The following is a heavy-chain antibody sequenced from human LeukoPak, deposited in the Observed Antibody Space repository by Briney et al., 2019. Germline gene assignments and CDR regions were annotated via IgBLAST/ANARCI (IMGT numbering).Heavy chain of an antibody. D-gene: IGHD6-6*01. CDR2: LNPNSGGT. J-gene: IGHJ6*03. Sequence: ASVKVPCKASGYTFTGYYMHWVRQAPGQGLEWMGWLNPNSGGTNYAQKFQGRVTMTRDTSINTAYMDLIRLRSDDTAVYYCARGSSSSTIYFYYYYMDVWGKGTTVTVSS. CDR1: GYTFTGYY. V-gene: IGHV1-2*02. CDR3: ARGSSSSTIYFYYYYMDV.